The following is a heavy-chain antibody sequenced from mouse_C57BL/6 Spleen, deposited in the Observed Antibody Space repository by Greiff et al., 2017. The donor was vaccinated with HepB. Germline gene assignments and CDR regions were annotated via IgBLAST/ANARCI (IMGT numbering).Heavy chain of an antibody. CDR1: GFTFSDYG. Sequence: EVKLVESGGGLVKHGGSLKLSCAASGFTFSDYGMHWVRQAPEKGLEWVAYISSGSSTIYYADTVKGRFTISRDNAKNTLFLQMTSLRSEDTAMYYCARRIYGNYAMDYWGQGTSVTVSS. CDR3: ARRIYGNYAMDY. V-gene: IGHV5-17*01. CDR2: ISSGSSTI. D-gene: IGHD2-1*01. J-gene: IGHJ4*01.